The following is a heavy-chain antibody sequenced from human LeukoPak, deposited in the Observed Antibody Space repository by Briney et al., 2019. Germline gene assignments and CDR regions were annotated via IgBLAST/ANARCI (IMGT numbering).Heavy chain of an antibody. Sequence: PGGSLRLSCAASGFTFRTYGMHWVRQAPGKGLEWLTFIRYDGSNHYYADSVKGRFTISRDNAKNSLYLQMNSLRAEDTAMYYCARRATTERGHSYGLDFWGQGTLVTVSS. CDR2: IRYDGSNH. V-gene: IGHV3-30*02. CDR3: ARRATTERGHSYGLDF. CDR1: GFTFRTYG. D-gene: IGHD5-18*01. J-gene: IGHJ4*02.